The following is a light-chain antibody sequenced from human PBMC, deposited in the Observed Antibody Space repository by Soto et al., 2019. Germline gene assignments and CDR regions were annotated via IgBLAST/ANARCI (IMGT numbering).Light chain of an antibody. Sequence: AIRMTQSPSSFSASTGDRVTITCRASQGISSYLAWYQQKPGKAPKLLIYAASTLQSGVPSRFSGSGSGTDFTLTIRCLQSEDFATYYCQQYYSYPLTFGGETKVEIK. V-gene: IGKV1-8*01. J-gene: IGKJ4*01. CDR3: QQYYSYPLT. CDR1: QGISSY. CDR2: AAS.